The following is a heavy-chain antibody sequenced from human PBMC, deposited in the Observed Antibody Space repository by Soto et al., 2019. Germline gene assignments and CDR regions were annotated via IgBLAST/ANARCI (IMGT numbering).Heavy chain of an antibody. CDR1: GYSFTSYW. CDR3: ARHSRGSTTGTNRYYYYMDV. V-gene: IGHV5-51*01. CDR2: IYPGDSDT. J-gene: IGHJ6*03. D-gene: IGHD1-1*01. Sequence: GESLKISCKGSGYSFTSYWIGWVRQMPGKGLEWMGIIYPGDSDTRYSPSFQGQVTISADKSISTAYLQWSSLKALDTAMYYCARHSRGSTTGTNRYYYYMDVWGKGTTVTVSS.